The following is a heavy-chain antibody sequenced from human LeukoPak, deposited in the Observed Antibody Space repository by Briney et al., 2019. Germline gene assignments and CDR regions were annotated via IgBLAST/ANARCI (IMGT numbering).Heavy chain of an antibody. CDR3: ARGFVSYYYGSGSYEGPDY. J-gene: IGHJ4*02. V-gene: IGHV4-34*01. Sequence: SETLSLTCAVYGGSFSGYYWSWIRQPPGKGLEWIGEINHSGSTNYNPSLKSRVTISVDTSKNQSSLKLSSVTAADTAVYYCARGFVSYYYGSGSYEGPDYWGQGTLVTVSS. CDR2: INHSGST. CDR1: GGSFSGYY. D-gene: IGHD3-10*01.